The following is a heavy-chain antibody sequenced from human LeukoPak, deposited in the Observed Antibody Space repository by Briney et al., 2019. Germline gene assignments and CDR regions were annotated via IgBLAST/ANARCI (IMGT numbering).Heavy chain of an antibody. CDR2: VKQDGSEK. Sequence: PGGSLRLSCAASGFTFSTYWVTWVRQAPGKGLEWVANVKQDGSEKYYVDSVKGRFTIPRDNAKNSLYLQMNSLRAEDTALYYCARDNMVRGVTYFDYWGQGTLVTVSS. D-gene: IGHD3-10*01. CDR3: ARDNMVRGVTYFDY. J-gene: IGHJ4*02. CDR1: GFTFSTYW. V-gene: IGHV3-7*05.